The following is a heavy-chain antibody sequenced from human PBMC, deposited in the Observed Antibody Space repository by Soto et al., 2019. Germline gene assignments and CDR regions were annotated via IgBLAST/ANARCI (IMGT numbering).Heavy chain of an antibody. J-gene: IGHJ6*02. CDR3: ARDRWGGGRDMDV. Sequence: EVQLVESGGGLVQPGGSLRLSCAASGFTFSTYWIHWVRQAPGKGLVWVSRINSDGSSTNYADSVKGRFTISRDNAKNALFLQMNSLRAEDTAVYYCARDRWGGGRDMDVWGQGTKVTVSS. CDR1: GFTFSTYW. V-gene: IGHV3-74*01. D-gene: IGHD3-10*01. CDR2: INSDGSST.